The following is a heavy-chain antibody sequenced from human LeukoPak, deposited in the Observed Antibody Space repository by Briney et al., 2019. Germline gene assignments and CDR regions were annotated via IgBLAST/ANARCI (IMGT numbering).Heavy chain of an antibody. CDR3: ASPTGGGYSYGYFDY. Sequence: GGSLRLSCAASGFTFSSYSMNWVRQAPGKGLKWVSSISSSSSYIYYADSVKGRFTISRDNAKNSLYLQMNSLRAEDTAVYYCASPTGGGYSYGYFDYWGQGTLVTVSS. CDR2: ISSSSSYI. CDR1: GFTFSSYS. J-gene: IGHJ4*02. V-gene: IGHV3-21*01. D-gene: IGHD5-18*01.